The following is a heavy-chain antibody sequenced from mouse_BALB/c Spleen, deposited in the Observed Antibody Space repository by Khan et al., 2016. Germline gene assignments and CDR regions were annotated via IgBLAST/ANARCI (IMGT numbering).Heavy chain of an antibody. Sequence: QVQLQQPGAELVKPGASVKLSCKASGYTFTSYWMHWVKQRPGQGLEWIGEIDPSDSYTNYNQKFKGKATLTVDKSSSTAYMQLSSLTSEDSAVYYCAAITTVDYWGQGITLTVSS. CDR3: AAITTVDY. CDR2: IDPSDSYT. D-gene: IGHD1-2*01. V-gene: IGHV1-69*02. CDR1: GYTFTSYW. J-gene: IGHJ2*01.